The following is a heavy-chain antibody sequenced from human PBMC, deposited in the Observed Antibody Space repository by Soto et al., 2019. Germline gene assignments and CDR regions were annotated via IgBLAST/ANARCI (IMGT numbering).Heavy chain of an antibody. CDR2: SIPIFGTA. Sequence: ASVKVSCKARGWTFNNYPITWVGQAPGEGLEWMGGSIPIFGTANYAQNFQGRVTISVDESTSTAYMELSSLRSEDTAVYYCARGRGYSGDDHYYYFDMDVWGQGTTVTVSS. CDR1: GWTFNNYP. D-gene: IGHD5-12*01. CDR3: ARGRGYSGDDHYYYFDMDV. J-gene: IGHJ6*02. V-gene: IGHV1-69*13.